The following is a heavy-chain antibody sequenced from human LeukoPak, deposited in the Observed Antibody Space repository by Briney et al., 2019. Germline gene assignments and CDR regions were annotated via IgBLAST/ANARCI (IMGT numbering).Heavy chain of an antibody. CDR3: AREGRFQSFDY. J-gene: IGHJ4*02. CDR2: IYTGVTT. V-gene: IGHV3-53*01. CDR1: GFSVGSNY. Sequence: GGSLRLSCAASGFSVGSNYMSWVRQAPGKGLEWVSVIYTGVTTHYAESVMGRFTISRDDSHNTVHLHMSGLRAEDTAVYYCAREGRFQSFDYWGQGTLVAVSS.